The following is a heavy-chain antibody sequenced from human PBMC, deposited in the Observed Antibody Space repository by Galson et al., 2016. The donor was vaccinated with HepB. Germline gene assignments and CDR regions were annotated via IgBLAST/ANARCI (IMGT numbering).Heavy chain of an antibody. CDR3: AKDRTMVRGVIIFQMDV. Sequence: SLRLSCAASGFTFSAYGMHWVRQAPGKGLEWLSVLSYDGTTKYYADSVKGRFTISRDNSKKTLYLEMTSLSAEDTAVYYCAKDRTMVRGVIIFQMDVWGQGTTVTVSS. V-gene: IGHV3-30*18. J-gene: IGHJ6*02. D-gene: IGHD3-10*01. CDR1: GFTFSAYG. CDR2: LSYDGTTK.